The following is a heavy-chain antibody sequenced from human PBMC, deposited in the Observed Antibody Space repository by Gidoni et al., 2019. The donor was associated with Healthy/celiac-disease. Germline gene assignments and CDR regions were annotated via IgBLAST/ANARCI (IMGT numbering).Heavy chain of an antibody. Sequence: QLQLQESAPGLVKTSATLSLTCPVSCDSLSSYYWRWIRQPPGKGVEWIVYIYYSGSTNYNPYLKSRVTRSLDTSKNQFSLKLSSVTAADTAVYYCERDSTDTGGDAIDIWGQGTMVTVSS. CDR1: CDSLSSYY. J-gene: IGHJ3*02. CDR3: ERDSTDTGGDAIDI. D-gene: IGHD4-17*01. CDR2: IYYSGST. V-gene: IGHV4-59*01.